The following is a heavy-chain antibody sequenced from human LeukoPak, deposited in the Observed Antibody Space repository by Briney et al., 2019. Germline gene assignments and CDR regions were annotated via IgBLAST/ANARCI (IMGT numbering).Heavy chain of an antibody. CDR3: ARNGRRSGYYSSPFDS. J-gene: IGHJ4*02. CDR1: GFTFSSYS. Sequence: PGGSLRLSCAASGFTFSSYSMNWVRQAPGKGLEGGASISSRSSYIYYADSVKGRFTISRDNAKNSLYLEINSRRAEDTAVYYCARNGRRSGYYSSPFDSWGQGTLVTVSS. CDR2: ISSRSSYI. V-gene: IGHV3-21*01. D-gene: IGHD3-22*01.